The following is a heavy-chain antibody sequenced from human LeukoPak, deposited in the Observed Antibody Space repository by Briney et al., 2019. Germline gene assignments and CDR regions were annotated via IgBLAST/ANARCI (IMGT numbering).Heavy chain of an antibody. J-gene: IGHJ4*02. D-gene: IGHD2-2*02. Sequence: GGSLRLSCAASGFTFSSYGMHWVRQAPGKGLEWVAFIRYDGSNKYYADSVKGRFTISRDNSKNTLYLQMNSLRAEDTAVYYCANGQRYCSSTSCYSFDYWGQGTLVTVSS. V-gene: IGHV3-30*02. CDR2: IRYDGSNK. CDR1: GFTFSSYG. CDR3: ANGQRYCSSTSCYSFDY.